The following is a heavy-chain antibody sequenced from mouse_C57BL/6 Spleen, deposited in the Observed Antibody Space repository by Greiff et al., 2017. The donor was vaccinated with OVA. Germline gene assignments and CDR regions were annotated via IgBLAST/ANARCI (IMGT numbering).Heavy chain of an antibody. CDR3: AIRGGDGSFDY. CDR2: IDTNSGGT. J-gene: IGHJ2*01. CDR1: GYTFTSYW. V-gene: IGHV1-72*01. Sequence: QVQLQQPGAELVKPGASVKLSCKASGYTFTSYWMHWVKQRPGRGLEWIGRIDTNSGGTKYNEKFKSKATLTVDKPSSTAYMQLGSLTSEDSAVYYCAIRGGDGSFDYWGQGTTLTVSS. D-gene: IGHD1-1*02.